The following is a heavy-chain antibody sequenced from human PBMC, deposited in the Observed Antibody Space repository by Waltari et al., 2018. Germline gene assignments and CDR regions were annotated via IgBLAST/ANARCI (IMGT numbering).Heavy chain of an antibody. V-gene: IGHV3-23*03. Sequence: EVQLLESGGGLVQPGGSLRLSCAASGFTFSSYAMSWVRQAPGKGLGWVSVLYCGVSTYYADSVKGRFTISRDNSKNTLYLQMNSLRAEDTAVYYCAKEHGAGGWYDYWGQGTLVTVSS. J-gene: IGHJ4*02. CDR2: LYCGVST. CDR1: GFTFSSYA. CDR3: AKEHGAGGWYDY. D-gene: IGHD6-19*01.